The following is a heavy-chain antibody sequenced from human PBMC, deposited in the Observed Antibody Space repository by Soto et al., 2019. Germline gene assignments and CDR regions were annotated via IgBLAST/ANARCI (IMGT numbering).Heavy chain of an antibody. Sequence: QVHLVQSGAEVKKPGSSVTVSCKASGYTFSKYGINWVRQAPGQGREWMGWISAYNGNTHYVEKFQGICTMTTDTSTSTAYMDLRTLRSDDTAVYYCANLISNTSRAWGQGALVTVSS. CDR2: ISAYNGNT. D-gene: IGHD4-4*01. CDR1: GYTFSKYG. J-gene: IGHJ5*02. CDR3: ANLISNTSRA. V-gene: IGHV1-18*04.